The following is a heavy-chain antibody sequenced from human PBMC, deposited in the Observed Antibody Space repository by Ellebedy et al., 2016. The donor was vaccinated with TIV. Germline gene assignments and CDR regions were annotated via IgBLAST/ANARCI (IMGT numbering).Heavy chain of an antibody. CDR3: ADLGNDNVVVPAAINGY. V-gene: IGHV3-23*01. CDR2: ISGSGGST. D-gene: IGHD2-2*01. Sequence: GGSLRLXCAASGFTFSSYAMSWVRQAPGKGLEWVSAISGSGGSTYYADSVKGRFTISRDNSKNTLYLQMNSLRAKDTAVYNCADLGNDNVVVPAAINGYWGQGTLVTVSS. CDR1: GFTFSSYA. J-gene: IGHJ4*02.